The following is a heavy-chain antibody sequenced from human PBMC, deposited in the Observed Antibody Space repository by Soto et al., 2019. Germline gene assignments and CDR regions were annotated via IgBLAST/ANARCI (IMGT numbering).Heavy chain of an antibody. Sequence: SQTLSLTCAISGDSVSSNSAAWNWIRQSPSRGLEWLGRTYYRSKWYNDYAVSVKSRITINPDTSKNQFSLQLNSVTPEDTAMYYCARDPVDTAMVTDAFDIWGQGTMVTVSS. J-gene: IGHJ3*02. CDR1: GDSVSSNSAA. CDR3: ARDPVDTAMVTDAFDI. V-gene: IGHV6-1*01. CDR2: TYYRSKWYN. D-gene: IGHD5-18*01.